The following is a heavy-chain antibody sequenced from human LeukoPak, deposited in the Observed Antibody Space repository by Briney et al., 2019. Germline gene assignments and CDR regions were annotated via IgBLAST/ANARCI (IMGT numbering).Heavy chain of an antibody. D-gene: IGHD1-1*01. J-gene: IGHJ4*02. CDR2: ISGSGGST. V-gene: IGHV3-23*01. Sequence: GGSLRLSCAASGFTFSSYAMSWVRQAPGKGLEWVSAISGSGGSTYYADSVKGRFTISRDNAKNSLYLQMNSLRAEDTAVYYCARDGNDRGYFDYWGQGTLVTVSS. CDR1: GFTFSSYA. CDR3: ARDGNDRGYFDY.